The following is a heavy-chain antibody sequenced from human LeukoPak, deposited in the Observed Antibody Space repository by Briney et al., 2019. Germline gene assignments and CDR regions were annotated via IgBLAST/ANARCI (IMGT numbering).Heavy chain of an antibody. CDR3: ARDKYGSGSSFDY. D-gene: IGHD3-10*01. J-gene: IGHJ4*02. CDR2: IYYSGST. CDR1: GGSISSSYY. Sequence: SETLSLTCSVSGGSISSSYYWSWTRQSPGKGLEWIGYIYYSGSTYYNPSLKSRVTISLDTSKNQFSLKVSSVTAADTAVYYCARDKYGSGSSFDYWGQGTLVTVSS. V-gene: IGHV4-59*01.